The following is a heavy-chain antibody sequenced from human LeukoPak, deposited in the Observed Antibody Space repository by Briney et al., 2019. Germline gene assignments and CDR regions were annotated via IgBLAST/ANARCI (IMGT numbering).Heavy chain of an antibody. CDR2: IRYDGSNK. CDR1: GFTFSSYG. Sequence: GGSLRLSCAASGFTFSSYGMHWVRQAPGKGLEWVAFIRYDGSNKYYADSVKGRFTISRDNSKNTLYLQMNSLRAEDTAVYYCAKCILTGYYKGYMDVWGKGTTVTISS. V-gene: IGHV3-30*02. CDR3: AKCILTGYYKGYMDV. D-gene: IGHD3-9*01. J-gene: IGHJ6*03.